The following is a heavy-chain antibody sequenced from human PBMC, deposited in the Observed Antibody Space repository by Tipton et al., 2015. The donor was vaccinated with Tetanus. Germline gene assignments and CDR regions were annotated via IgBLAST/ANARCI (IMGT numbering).Heavy chain of an antibody. Sequence: TLSLTCTVSGVSVMSGDYFWSWVRHLPGKGLEAIGNTQFSGGTYYAPSLRSRATISIDMSNNQFSLKLTSVTAADTAVYFCARDFRGNGDGWYWDYWGQGTLATV. D-gene: IGHD6-19*01. J-gene: IGHJ4*02. CDR2: TQFSGGT. V-gene: IGHV4-31*03. CDR3: ARDFRGNGDGWYWDY. CDR1: GVSVMSGDYF.